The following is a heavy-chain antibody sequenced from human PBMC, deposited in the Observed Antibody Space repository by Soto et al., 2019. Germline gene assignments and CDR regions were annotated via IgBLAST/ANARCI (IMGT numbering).Heavy chain of an antibody. CDR2: IYYSGST. V-gene: IGHV4-30-4*01. J-gene: IGHJ4*02. CDR3: ARWLGYGPHFDY. D-gene: IGHD5-12*01. CDR1: GGSTSSGDYY. Sequence: SETLSLTCTVSGGSTSSGDYYWSWIRQPPGKGLECIGYIYYSGSTYYNPSLKSRVTISVDTSKNQFSLKLSSVTAADTAVYYCARWLGYGPHFDYWGQGTLVTVSS.